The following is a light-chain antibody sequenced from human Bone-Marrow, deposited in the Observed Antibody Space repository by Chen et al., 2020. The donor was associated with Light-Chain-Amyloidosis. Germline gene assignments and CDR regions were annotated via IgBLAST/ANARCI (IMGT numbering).Light chain of an antibody. Sequence: SYVLTQPSSVSVAPGQTATIACGGNNIGSTSVHWYQQTPGQAPLLVVYDDSDRTSGIPGRLSGSNSGTTATLTISRVEAGHEADYYCQVWDRSSDRPVFGGGTKLTVL. J-gene: IGLJ3*02. V-gene: IGLV3-21*02. CDR3: QVWDRSSDRPV. CDR1: NIGSTS. CDR2: DDS.